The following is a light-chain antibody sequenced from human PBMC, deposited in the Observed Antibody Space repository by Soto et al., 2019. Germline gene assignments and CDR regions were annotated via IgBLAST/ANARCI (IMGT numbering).Light chain of an antibody. CDR2: GAS. Sequence: IVMTQSPATLSVSPGERATLSCRASQSVRGNLAWYQQKPGQAPRLLIYGASTRATGIPATFSGSGSGTQFTLTISSLQSEDFAVYYCQQYNNWPAITFGQGTRLEI. CDR1: QSVRGN. J-gene: IGKJ5*01. CDR3: QQYNNWPAIT. V-gene: IGKV3D-15*01.